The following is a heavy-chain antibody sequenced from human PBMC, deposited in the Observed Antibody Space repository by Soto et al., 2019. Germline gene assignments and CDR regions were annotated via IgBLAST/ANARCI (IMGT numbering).Heavy chain of an antibody. V-gene: IGHV4-39*01. J-gene: IGHJ3*02. CDR2: IYYSGST. D-gene: IGHD4-17*01. CDR1: GGSIISSSYY. Sequence: SETLSLTCTVSGGSIISSSYYFFCIRQPPGKGLEWIGSIYYSGSTYYNPSLKSRVTISVDTSKNQFSLKLSSVTAADTAVYYCARLLRVRAFDIWGQGTMVTVSS. CDR3: ARLLRVRAFDI.